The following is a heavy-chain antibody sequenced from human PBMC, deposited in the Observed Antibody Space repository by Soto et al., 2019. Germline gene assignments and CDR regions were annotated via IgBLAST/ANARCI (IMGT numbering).Heavy chain of an antibody. D-gene: IGHD6-19*01. Sequence: GGSLRLSCAASGFTVSSNYMSWVCQAPGKGLEWVSVIFTGGSTYYADSVKGRFTISRHSSKNTVYLQMNSLRAEDTAVYYCARDRYSSGWLDAFDIWGQGTMVTVS. V-gene: IGHV3-53*04. CDR2: IFTGGST. J-gene: IGHJ3*02. CDR1: GFTVSSNY. CDR3: ARDRYSSGWLDAFDI.